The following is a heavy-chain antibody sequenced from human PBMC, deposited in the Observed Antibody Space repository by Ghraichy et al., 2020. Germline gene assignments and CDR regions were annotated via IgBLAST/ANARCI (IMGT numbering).Heavy chain of an antibody. J-gene: IGHJ3*02. CDR3: ARSYDFRQGGALDI. V-gene: IGHV3-7*01. Sequence: GGSLRLSCAASGLTFRSFWMTWVRQAPGKGLEWVANIKKDGSQKHYVDSVKGRFTISRDNAKNSLYLEMNSLRGEDTAVYYCARSYDFRQGGALDIWGQGTMVTVSS. CDR1: GLTFRSFW. D-gene: IGHD3-3*01. CDR2: IKKDGSQK.